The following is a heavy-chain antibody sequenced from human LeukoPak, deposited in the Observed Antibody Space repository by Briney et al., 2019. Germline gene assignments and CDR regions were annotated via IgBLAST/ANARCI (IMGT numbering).Heavy chain of an antibody. J-gene: IGHJ4*02. CDR2: ISGSGGST. Sequence: TGGSLRLSCAASGFTFSSDAMSWVRQAPGKGLEWVSAISGSGGSTYYADSVKGRFTISRDNSKNTLYLQMNSLRAEDTAVYYCARVLLRTIAVAYHWGQGTLVTVSS. CDR1: GFTFSSDA. V-gene: IGHV3-23*01. D-gene: IGHD6-19*01. CDR3: ARVLLRTIAVAYH.